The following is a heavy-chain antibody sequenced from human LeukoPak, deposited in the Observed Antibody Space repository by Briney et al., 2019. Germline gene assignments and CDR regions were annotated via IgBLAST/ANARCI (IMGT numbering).Heavy chain of an antibody. CDR2: VSGSGDNT. D-gene: IGHD2-21*02. V-gene: IGHV3-23*01. CDR1: GFTYSSYA. CDR3: AKGQEGDALYAMDV. Sequence: GGSLRLSCAASGFTYSSYAMSWVRQAPGKGLEWVSAVSGSGDNTYYADSVKGRFTISRDNSKNTLYLQMNSLRAEDTALYYCAKGQEGDALYAMDVWGQGTTVTVSS. J-gene: IGHJ6*02.